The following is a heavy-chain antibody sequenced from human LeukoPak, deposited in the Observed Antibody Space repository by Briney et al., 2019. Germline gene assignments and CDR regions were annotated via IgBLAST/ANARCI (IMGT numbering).Heavy chain of an antibody. CDR3: ARGRGWFGELRKRWFDP. CDR1: GGSFSGYY. J-gene: IGHJ5*02. D-gene: IGHD3-10*01. V-gene: IGHV4-34*01. Sequence: PSETLSLTCAVYGGSFSGYYWRRIRQPPGKGLEWIGEINHSGSTNYNPSLKSRVTISVDTSKNQFSLKLSSVTAADTAVYYCARGRGWFGELRKRWFDPWGQGTLVTVSS. CDR2: INHSGST.